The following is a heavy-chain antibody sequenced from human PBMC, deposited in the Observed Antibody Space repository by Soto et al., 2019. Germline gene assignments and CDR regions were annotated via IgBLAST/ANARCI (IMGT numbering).Heavy chain of an antibody. CDR1: GGSIRSYY. V-gene: IGHV4-59*12. Sequence: SETLSLTCTVSGGSIRSYYWSWIRQPPGKGLEWIGYISYSGSTNYNPSLKSRVTISVDTSKNQFSLKLSSVTAADTAVYYCARVPGPWGQGTLVTVSS. J-gene: IGHJ5*02. D-gene: IGHD7-27*01. CDR2: ISYSGST. CDR3: ARVPGP.